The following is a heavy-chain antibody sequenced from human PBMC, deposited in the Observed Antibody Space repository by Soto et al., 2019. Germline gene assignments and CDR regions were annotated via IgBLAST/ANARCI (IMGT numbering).Heavy chain of an antibody. J-gene: IGHJ3*02. CDR3: AREGGRGYDILTGYYMNPTSRAFDI. CDR2: IYSGGST. D-gene: IGHD3-9*01. CDR1: GFTVSSNY. V-gene: IGHV3-66*01. Sequence: GGSLRLSCAASGFTVSSNYMSWVRQAPGKGLEWVSVIYSGGSTYYADSVKGRFAISRDNSKNTLYLQMNSLRAEDTAVYYCAREGGRGYDILTGYYMNPTSRAFDIWGQGTMVTVSS.